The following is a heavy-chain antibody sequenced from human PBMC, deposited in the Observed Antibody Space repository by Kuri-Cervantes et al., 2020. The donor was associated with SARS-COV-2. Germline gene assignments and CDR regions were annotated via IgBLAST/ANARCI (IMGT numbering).Heavy chain of an antibody. D-gene: IGHD1-7*01. CDR2: IKSKTDGGTT. CDR3: TTERLTGTTEFDY. V-gene: IGHV3-15*01. J-gene: IGHJ4*02. CDR1: GFTFSNYG. Sequence: GESLKISCAASGFTFSNYGMHWVRQAPGKGLEWVGRIKSKTDGGTTDYAAPVKGRFTISRDDSKNTLYLQMNSLKTEDTAVYYCTTERLTGTTEFDYWGQGTLVTVSS.